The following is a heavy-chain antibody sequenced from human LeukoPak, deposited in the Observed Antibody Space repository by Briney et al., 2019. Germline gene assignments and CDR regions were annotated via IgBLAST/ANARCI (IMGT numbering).Heavy chain of an antibody. CDR1: GYMFTTYW. D-gene: IGHD3-10*01. CDR3: ARQGIGGGFDI. J-gene: IGHJ3*02. CDR2: IYPADSHV. V-gene: IGHV5-51*01. Sequence: GESLKISCKGSGYMFTTYWIGWVRQMPGKGLEWMGIIYPADSHVRYSPSFEGQVTISVDKSVTTAYLQLNSLKASDTAIYFCARQGIGGGFDIWGQGTMGTVSS.